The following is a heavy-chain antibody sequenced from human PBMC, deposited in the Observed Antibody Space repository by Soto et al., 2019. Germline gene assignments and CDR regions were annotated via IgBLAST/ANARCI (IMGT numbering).Heavy chain of an antibody. V-gene: IGHV3-33*01. CDR3: ARDHVSSGWSDFDY. CDR2: IWYDGSNK. Sequence: GGSLRLSCAASGFTFSSYGMHWVRQAPGKGLEWVAVIWYDGSNKYYADSVKGRFTISRDNSKNTLYLQMNSLRAEDTAVYYCARDHVSSGWSDFDYWGQGTLVTVSS. CDR1: GFTFSSYG. D-gene: IGHD6-19*01. J-gene: IGHJ4*02.